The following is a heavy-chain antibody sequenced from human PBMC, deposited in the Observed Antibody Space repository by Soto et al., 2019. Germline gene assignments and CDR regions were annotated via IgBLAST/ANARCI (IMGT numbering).Heavy chain of an antibody. Sequence: GGSLRLSCAASGFTFSSYEMNWVRQAPGKGLEWVSYISSSGSTIYYADSVKGRFTISRDNAKNSLYLQMNSLRAEDTAVYYCARDRATVTYFDYRGQGTLVTVSS. CDR1: GFTFSSYE. D-gene: IGHD4-17*01. V-gene: IGHV3-48*03. CDR3: ARDRATVTYFDY. J-gene: IGHJ4*02. CDR2: ISSSGSTI.